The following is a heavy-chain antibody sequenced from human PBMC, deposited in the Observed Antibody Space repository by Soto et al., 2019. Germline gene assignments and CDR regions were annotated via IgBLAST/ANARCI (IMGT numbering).Heavy chain of an antibody. J-gene: IGHJ5*02. CDR3: ARDRRVLRFLEWLNKNWFDP. Sequence: SETLSLTCAVSGYSISSGYYWGWIRQPPGKGLEWIGSIYHSGSTYYNPSLKSRVTISVDTSKNQFSLKLSSVTAADTAVYYCARDRRVLRFLEWLNKNWFDPWGQGTLVTVSS. D-gene: IGHD3-3*01. CDR2: IYHSGST. CDR1: GYSISSGYY. V-gene: IGHV4-38-2*02.